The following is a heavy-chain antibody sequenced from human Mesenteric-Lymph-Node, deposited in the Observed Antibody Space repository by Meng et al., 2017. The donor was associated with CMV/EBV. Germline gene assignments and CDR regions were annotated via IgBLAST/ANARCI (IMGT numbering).Heavy chain of an antibody. CDR1: GLTFSSYF. J-gene: IGHJ6*02. CDR3: AKAQDIVVVPLDV. D-gene: IGHD2-2*01. Sequence: GGSLRLSCAASGLTFSSYFMHWVRQAPGKGLEWVAVIWYDGSNKYYADSVKGRFTISRDNSKNTLYLQMNSLRAEDTAVYYCAKAQDIVVVPLDVWGQGTTVTVSS. V-gene: IGHV3-33*06. CDR2: IWYDGSNK.